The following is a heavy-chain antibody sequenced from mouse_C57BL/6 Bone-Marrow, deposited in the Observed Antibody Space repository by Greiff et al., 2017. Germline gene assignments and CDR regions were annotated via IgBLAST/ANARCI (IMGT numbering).Heavy chain of an antibody. CDR2: FDPANGNT. V-gene: IGHV14-3*01. CDR1: GFNIKNTY. Sequence: EVQLQQSVAELVRPGASVKLSCTASGFNIKNTYMHWVKQRPEQGLEWIGRFDPANGNTTYAPKFQGQATLTADTSSNTAYLPLSRLTSDDTAIYSCVSGVYGPFDYGGQGTTLTVSS. J-gene: IGHJ2*01. CDR3: VSGVYGPFDY. D-gene: IGHD1-1*01.